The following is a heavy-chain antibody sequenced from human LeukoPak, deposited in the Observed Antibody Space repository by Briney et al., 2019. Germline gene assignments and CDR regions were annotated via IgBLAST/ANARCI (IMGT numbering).Heavy chain of an antibody. Sequence: GGCLRLSCAASGFTFSRYSVNWVRQAPGKGLEWVSYISSSGSTIYYADSVKGRFTISRDNAENSLYLQMNSLRAEDTAVYYCARDGYGDYLFDYWGQGTLVTVSS. CDR1: GFTFSRYS. V-gene: IGHV3-48*01. CDR3: ARDGYGDYLFDY. D-gene: IGHD4-17*01. J-gene: IGHJ4*02. CDR2: ISSSGSTI.